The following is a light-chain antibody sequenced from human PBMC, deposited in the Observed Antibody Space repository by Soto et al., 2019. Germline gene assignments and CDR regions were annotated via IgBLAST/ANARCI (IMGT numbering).Light chain of an antibody. V-gene: IGKV1-5*03. CDR1: QNIYTW. CDR2: EAS. Sequence: DIQMTQSPATLSASVGDRVTITCLASQNIYTWLAWYQQKPGKAPKLLIYEASSLQSGVPSRFSGSGSGTDFTLTISSLQPEDFATYYCLQDYNYPITFGQGTRLEIK. CDR3: LQDYNYPIT. J-gene: IGKJ5*01.